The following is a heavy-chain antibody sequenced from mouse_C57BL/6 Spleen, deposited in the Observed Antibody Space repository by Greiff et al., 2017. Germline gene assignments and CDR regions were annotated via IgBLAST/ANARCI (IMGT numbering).Heavy chain of an antibody. CDR1: GYAFSSYW. CDR3: ARRNWDVTY. CDR2: IYPGDGDT. D-gene: IGHD4-1*01. Sequence: VQLQQSGAELVKPGASVKLSCKASGYAFSSYWMNWVKQRPGKGLEWIGQIYPGDGDTNYNGKFKGKATLTADKSSSTDYLQLSSLTSEYSAVYCCARRNWDVTYWGQGTLVTVSA. V-gene: IGHV1-80*01. J-gene: IGHJ3*01.